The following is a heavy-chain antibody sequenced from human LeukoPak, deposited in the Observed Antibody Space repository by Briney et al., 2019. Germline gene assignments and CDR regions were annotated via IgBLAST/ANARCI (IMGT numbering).Heavy chain of an antibody. CDR2: INHSGST. Sequence: PSETLSLTCAVYGGSFSGYYWSWIRQPPGKGLEWIGEINHSGSTNYNPSLKSRVTISVDTPKNQFSLKLSSVTAADTAVYYCARRGNCSSTSCYTGRRAYFDYWGQGTLVTVSS. CDR3: ARRGNCSSTSCYTGRRAYFDY. D-gene: IGHD2-2*02. J-gene: IGHJ4*02. V-gene: IGHV4-34*01. CDR1: GGSFSGYY.